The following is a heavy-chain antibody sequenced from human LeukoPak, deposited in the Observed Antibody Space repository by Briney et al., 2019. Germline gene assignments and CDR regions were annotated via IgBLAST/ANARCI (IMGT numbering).Heavy chain of an antibody. CDR1: GGSISTANW. D-gene: IGHD3-16*01. CDR2: IYHDGKT. J-gene: IGHJ4*02. V-gene: IGHV4/OR15-8*02. CDR3: LRQSPGFMIAGHFEY. Sequence: PSETLPLTCTVSGGSISTANWWSWVRQSPGKGLEWIGEIYHDGKTNYHPSLESRVTVWMGKPRNQFSLRMHSMTAADTAVYYCLRQSPGFMIAGHFEYWAQGILVTVSS.